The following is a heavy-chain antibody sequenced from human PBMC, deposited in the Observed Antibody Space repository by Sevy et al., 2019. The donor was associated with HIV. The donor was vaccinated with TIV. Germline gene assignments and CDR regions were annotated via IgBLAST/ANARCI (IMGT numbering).Heavy chain of an antibody. Sequence: ASVKVSCKASGYTFTGYYMHWVRQAPGQGLEWMGWINPNSGGTNYAQKFQGRVTMTRDTSISTAYMELSRLRSDDTAVYYCARDADAVVRGVMISDGMDVWGQGTTVTVSS. CDR1: GYTFTGYY. D-gene: IGHD3-10*01. J-gene: IGHJ6*02. CDR3: ARDADAVVRGVMISDGMDV. V-gene: IGHV1-2*02. CDR2: INPNSGGT.